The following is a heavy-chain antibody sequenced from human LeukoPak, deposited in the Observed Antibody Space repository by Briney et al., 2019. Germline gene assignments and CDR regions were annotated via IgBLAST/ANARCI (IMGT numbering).Heavy chain of an antibody. V-gene: IGHV4-34*01. D-gene: IGHD3-10*01. CDR2: INHSGST. CDR1: GGSLSGYY. Sequence: SETLSLTCAVYGGSLSGYYWSWIRQPPGKGLEWIGEINHSGSTNYNPSLKSRVTISVDTSKNQFSLKLSSVTAADTAVYYCARGRGSGSYYHYYYYMDVWGKGTTVTVSS. J-gene: IGHJ6*03. CDR3: ARGRGSGSYYHYYYYMDV.